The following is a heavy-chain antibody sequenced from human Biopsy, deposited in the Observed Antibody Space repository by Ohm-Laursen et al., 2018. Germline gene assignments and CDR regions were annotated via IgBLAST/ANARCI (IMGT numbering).Heavy chain of an antibody. J-gene: IGHJ4*02. CDR3: GNEVHGRDY. D-gene: IGHD2-15*01. CDR1: GKTFSDYY. CDR2: INQSGRT. Sequence: PSETLSLTCEVYGKTFSDYYWSWIRQPPGKGLEWIGQINQSGRTNYNSSLKSRVNISADKSNNQFSLKLTSVTSADTAVYFCGNEVHGRDYWGLGALVTVSS. V-gene: IGHV4-34*08.